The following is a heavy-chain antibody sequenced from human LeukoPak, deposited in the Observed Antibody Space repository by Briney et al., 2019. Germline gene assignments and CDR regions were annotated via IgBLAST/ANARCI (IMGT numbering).Heavy chain of an antibody. J-gene: IGHJ4*02. CDR1: GYIFTELS. D-gene: IGHD1-26*01. V-gene: IGHV1-24*01. CDR2: FDPEDGET. CDR3: ATGVWELLRYYFDY. Sequence: ASVKVSCKVSGYIFTELSMHWVRQAPGKGLEWMGGFDPEDGETIYAQKFQGRVTMTEDTSTDTAYMELSSLRSEDTAVYYCATGVWELLRYYFDYWAREPWSPSPQ.